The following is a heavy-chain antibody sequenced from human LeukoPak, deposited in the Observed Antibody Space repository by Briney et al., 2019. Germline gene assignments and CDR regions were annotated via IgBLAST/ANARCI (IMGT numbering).Heavy chain of an antibody. CDR3: VRTDTTSFGYFDH. Sequence: GGSLRLSCAASGFTFSSYSMNWVRQAPGKGLEWVSFISSSRSYIYYADSVKGRFTISRDNAKNSLYLQMNSLRAEDTAVYYCVRTDTTSFGYFDHWGRGTLVTVSS. CDR1: GFTFSSYS. D-gene: IGHD1-26*01. J-gene: IGHJ4*02. CDR2: ISSSRSYI. V-gene: IGHV3-21*01.